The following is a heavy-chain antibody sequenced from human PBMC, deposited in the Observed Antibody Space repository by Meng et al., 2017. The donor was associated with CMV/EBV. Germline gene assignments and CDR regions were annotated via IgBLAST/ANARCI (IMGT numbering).Heavy chain of an antibody. J-gene: IGHJ4*02. V-gene: IGHV3-30-3*01. D-gene: IGHD2-21*01. Sequence: LSLTCAASGFTFSSYAMHWVRQAPGKGLEWVAVISYDGSNKYYADSVKGRFTISRDNSKNTLYLQMNSLRAEDTAVYYCARGDCGGDCLPFDYWGQGTLVTVSS. CDR3: ARGDCGGDCLPFDY. CDR1: GFTFSSYA. CDR2: ISYDGSNK.